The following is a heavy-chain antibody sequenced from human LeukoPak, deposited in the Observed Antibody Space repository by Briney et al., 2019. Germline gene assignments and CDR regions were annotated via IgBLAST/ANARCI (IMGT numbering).Heavy chain of an antibody. CDR3: ARGAVAHFDY. D-gene: IGHD6-19*01. CDR2: TYYRSKWYN. CDR1: GDSVSSNIAA. V-gene: IGHV6-1*01. J-gene: IGHJ4*02. Sequence: SQTLSLTRAISGDSVSSNIAAWNWIRQSPSRGLEWLGRTYYRSKWYNDYAVSVKSRITINSDTSKNQFSLHLNSVTPDDTAVYYCARGAVAHFDYWGQGTLVTVSS.